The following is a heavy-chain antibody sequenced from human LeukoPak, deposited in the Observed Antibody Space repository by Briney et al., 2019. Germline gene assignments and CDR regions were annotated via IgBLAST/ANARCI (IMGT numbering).Heavy chain of an antibody. CDR2: IIPILGIA. Sequence: SVTVSCKASGGTFSSYAISWVRQAPGQGLEWMGRIIPILGIANYAQKFQGRVTITADKSTSTAYMELSSLRSEDTAVYYCARELLDYDILTGYSPHNWFDPWGQGTLVTVSS. D-gene: IGHD3-9*01. CDR1: GGTFSSYA. CDR3: ARELLDYDILTGYSPHNWFDP. J-gene: IGHJ5*02. V-gene: IGHV1-69*04.